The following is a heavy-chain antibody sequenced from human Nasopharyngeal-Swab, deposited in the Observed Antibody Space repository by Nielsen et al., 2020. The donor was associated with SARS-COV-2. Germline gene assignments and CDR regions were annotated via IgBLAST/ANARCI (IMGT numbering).Heavy chain of an antibody. CDR1: GYSFTSYW. Sequence: GESPKISCKVSGYSFTSYWIGWVRQMHGQGLEWMGIIHPGDSDTRYSPSFQGQVTISADKSISTTYLQWYSLKASDTAMYYCARHWAASSSGHYYGMDVWGQGTTVTVSS. V-gene: IGHV5-51*01. CDR3: ARHWAASSSGHYYGMDV. J-gene: IGHJ6*02. D-gene: IGHD6-6*01. CDR2: IHPGDSDT.